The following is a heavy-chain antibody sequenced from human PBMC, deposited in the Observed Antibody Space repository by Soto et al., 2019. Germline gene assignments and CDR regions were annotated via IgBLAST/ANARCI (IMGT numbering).Heavy chain of an antibody. CDR1: GFSLSTSGVG. Sequence: QITLKESGPTLVKPTQTLTLTCTFSGFSLSTSGVGVGWIRQPPGKALEWLALIYWDDDKRYSPSLKSRLTITNDTYKNPVALPMTNMDPLDTAAYYCAHRLEVRGVQDWFDPWGQGNMVNVSS. CDR2: IYWDDDK. J-gene: IGHJ5*02. V-gene: IGHV2-5*02. CDR3: AHRLEVRGVQDWFDP. D-gene: IGHD3-10*01.